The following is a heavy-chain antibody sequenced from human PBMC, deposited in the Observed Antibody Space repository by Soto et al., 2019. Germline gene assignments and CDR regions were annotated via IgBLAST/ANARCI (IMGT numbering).Heavy chain of an antibody. CDR1: GFTFSSYA. Sequence: EVQLLESGGGLVQPGGSLRLSCAASGFTFSSYAMSWVRQAPGKGLEWVLAISGSGGSTYYADSVKGRFTISRDNSKNTLYLQMNSLRAEDTAVYYCAKEEYSGYPADELLVIADYWGQGTLVTVSS. D-gene: IGHD5-12*01. CDR2: ISGSGGST. V-gene: IGHV3-23*01. CDR3: AKEEYSGYPADELLVIADY. J-gene: IGHJ4*02.